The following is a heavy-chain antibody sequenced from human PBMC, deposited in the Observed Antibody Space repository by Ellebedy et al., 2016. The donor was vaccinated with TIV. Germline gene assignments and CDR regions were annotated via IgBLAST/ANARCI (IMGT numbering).Heavy chain of an antibody. CDR1: GYTFTSYA. Sequence: ASVKVSXXASGYTFTSYAMHWVRQAPGQRLEWMGWINAGNGNTKYSQKFQGRVTITRDTSASTAYMELSSLRSEDTAVYYCASPITGTTDYYYGMDVWGQGTTVTVSS. D-gene: IGHD1-7*01. CDR3: ASPITGTTDYYYGMDV. V-gene: IGHV1-3*01. J-gene: IGHJ6*02. CDR2: INAGNGNT.